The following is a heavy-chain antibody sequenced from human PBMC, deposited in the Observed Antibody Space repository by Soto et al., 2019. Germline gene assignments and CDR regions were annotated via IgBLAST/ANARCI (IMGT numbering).Heavy chain of an antibody. J-gene: IGHJ6*01. CDR3: ARHFNWIHVRARGSYYYYGMDV. D-gene: IGHD1-20*01. Sequence: PGESLKISCKGSGYSFTSYWIGWVRQMPGKGLEWMGIIYPGDSDTRYSPSFQGQVTISADKSISTAYLQWSSLKASDTAMYYCARHFNWIHVRARGSYYYYGMDVWGQGSRGSVSS. V-gene: IGHV5-51*01. CDR1: GYSFTSYW. CDR2: IYPGDSDT.